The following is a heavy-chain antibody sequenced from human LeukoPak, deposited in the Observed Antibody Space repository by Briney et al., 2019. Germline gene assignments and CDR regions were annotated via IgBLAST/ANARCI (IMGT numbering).Heavy chain of an antibody. CDR3: AREGGLLWFGEVENWFDP. V-gene: IGHV1-2*02. Sequence: ASVKVSCKASGYTFTGYYMHWVRQAPGQGLEWMGWINPNSGGTNYAQKFQGRVTMTRDTSISTAYMELSRLRSDDTAVYYCAREGGLLWFGEVENWFDPWGQGTLVTVSS. J-gene: IGHJ5*02. CDR1: GYTFTGYY. D-gene: IGHD3-10*01. CDR2: INPNSGGT.